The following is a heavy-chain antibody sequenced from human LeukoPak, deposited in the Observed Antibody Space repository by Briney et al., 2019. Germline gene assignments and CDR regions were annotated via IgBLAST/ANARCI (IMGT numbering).Heavy chain of an antibody. J-gene: IGHJ4*02. Sequence: SETLSLTCTVSGASISSYYWSWIRQPPGKGLEWIGYIYYSGSTNYNPSLKSRVTISVDTSKNQFSLKLSSVTAADTAVYYCARVEDCGGDCYPFDYWGQGTLVTVSS. CDR3: ARVEDCGGDCYPFDY. V-gene: IGHV4-59*01. CDR2: IYYSGST. CDR1: GASISSYY. D-gene: IGHD2-21*02.